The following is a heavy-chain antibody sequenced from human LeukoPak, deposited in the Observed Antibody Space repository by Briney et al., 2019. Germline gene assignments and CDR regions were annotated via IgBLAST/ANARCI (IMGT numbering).Heavy chain of an antibody. CDR2: MSSSGSSI. D-gene: IGHD3-10*01. CDR3: ARDSYWLGGTIGAFDI. CDR1: GFTVSSTY. J-gene: IGHJ3*02. Sequence: PGGSLRLSCAASGFTVSSTYMNWVRQAPGRGLEWVSSMSSSGSSIYYADSVKGRFTISRDNAKTSLYLQINSLRAEDTAVYYCARDSYWLGGTIGAFDIWGQGTMVTVSS. V-gene: IGHV3-21*01.